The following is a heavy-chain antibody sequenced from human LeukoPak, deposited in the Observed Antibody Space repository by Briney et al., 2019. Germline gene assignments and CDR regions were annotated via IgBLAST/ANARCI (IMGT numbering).Heavy chain of an antibody. J-gene: IGHJ4*02. CDR1: GFTFDDYA. Sequence: HSGGSLRLSCAASGFTFDDYAMHWVRQAPGKGLEWVSGISWNSGSIGYADSVKGRLTISRDNAKNSLYLQMNSLRAEDTALYYCAKDIRSSGPPYYFDYWGQGTLVTVSS. D-gene: IGHD6-19*01. CDR2: ISWNSGSI. CDR3: AKDIRSSGPPYYFDY. V-gene: IGHV3-9*01.